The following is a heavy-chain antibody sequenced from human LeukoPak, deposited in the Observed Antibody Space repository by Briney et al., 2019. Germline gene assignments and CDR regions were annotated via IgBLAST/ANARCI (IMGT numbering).Heavy chain of an antibody. CDR3: ARGLNRNDYGDYGY. D-gene: IGHD4-17*01. CDR2: INHSGTT. CDR1: GGSFSGYY. V-gene: IGHV4-34*01. Sequence: SETLSLTCAVSGGSFSGYYWSWIRQPPGKGLEWIGEINHSGTTNYNPSLKSRVTISVQTSKNQFSLKLSSVTAADTAVYYCARGLNRNDYGDYGYWGQGTLVTVSS. J-gene: IGHJ4*02.